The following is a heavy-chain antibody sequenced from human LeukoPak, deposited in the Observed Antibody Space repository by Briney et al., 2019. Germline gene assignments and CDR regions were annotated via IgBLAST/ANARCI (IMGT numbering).Heavy chain of an antibody. Sequence: SETLSLTCTVSGGSISSYYWSWTRQPPGKGLEWIGSIYRSGSTYYNPSLKSRVTISVDTSKNQFSLKLSSVTAADTAVYYCARLYSGYDTYFDYWGQGTLVTVSS. J-gene: IGHJ4*02. CDR2: IYRSGST. CDR1: GGSISSYY. V-gene: IGHV4-59*08. D-gene: IGHD5-12*01. CDR3: ARLYSGYDTYFDY.